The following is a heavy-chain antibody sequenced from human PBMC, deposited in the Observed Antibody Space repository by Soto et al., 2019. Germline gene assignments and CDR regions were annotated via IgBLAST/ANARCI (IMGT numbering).Heavy chain of an antibody. J-gene: IGHJ4*02. CDR2: LANDGSYQ. D-gene: IGHD6-13*01. CDR3: ARSLGSSSYFSPDY. CDR1: GFPFGGYG. V-gene: IGHV3-30*03. Sequence: QVQLVESGGGVVQPGGSLRLSCEASGFPFGGYGMHWVRQSPGEGLEWVAVLANDGSYQYYADSMKGRFTISRDNSKNTLYLQMDSLRTGDTAVYYCARSLGSSSYFSPDYWGQGTLVTVSS.